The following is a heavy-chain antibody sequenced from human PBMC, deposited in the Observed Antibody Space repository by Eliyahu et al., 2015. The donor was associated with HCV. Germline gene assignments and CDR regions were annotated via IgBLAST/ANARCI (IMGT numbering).Heavy chain of an antibody. CDR2: IXYSGNT. D-gene: IGHD4-23*01. CDR3: ARRPVAVDAFDI. CDR1: GGSISSSSYY. V-gene: IGHV4-39*01. Sequence: QLQLQESGPGLVKPSETLSLTCTVSGGSISSSSYYWGWXRQPPGKGLEWFASIXYSGNTFYNPXXKSRVTISVDTSNNQFSLKLSSVTAADTAVYYCARRPVAVDAFDIWGRGTVVTVSS. J-gene: IGHJ3*02.